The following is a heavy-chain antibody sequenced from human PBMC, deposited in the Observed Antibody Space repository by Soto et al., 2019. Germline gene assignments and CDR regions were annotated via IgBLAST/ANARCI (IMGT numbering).Heavy chain of an antibody. CDR3: VRGGGGGLFDP. V-gene: IGHV3-11*04. J-gene: IGHJ5*02. D-gene: IGHD2-15*01. Sequence: PWWSLRLSCSASVFTFTDYFISWIRQAPGRGLEWVSYISSSGSAINYADSVKGRFTISIDNAKSSLYLQMMSLTAEDSSIYYCVRGGGGGLFDPWGQGTMVTVSS. CDR2: ISSSGSAI. CDR1: VFTFTDYF.